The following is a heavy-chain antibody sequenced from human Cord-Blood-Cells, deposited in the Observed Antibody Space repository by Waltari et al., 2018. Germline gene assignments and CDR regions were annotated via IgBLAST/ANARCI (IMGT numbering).Heavy chain of an antibody. V-gene: IGHV3-23*01. J-gene: IGHJ6*02. D-gene: IGHD1-26*01. CDR1: GFTFSSCA. CDR3: ANAVGATTDYYYYGMDV. Sequence: EVQLLESGGGLVQPGGSLRLSCAASGFTFSSCAMRGGPQAPGKGLEWVSAIRGSGGSTYYADSVKGRFTISRDNSKNTLYLQMNSLRAEDTAVYYCANAVGATTDYYYYGMDVWGQGTTVTVSS. CDR2: IRGSGGST.